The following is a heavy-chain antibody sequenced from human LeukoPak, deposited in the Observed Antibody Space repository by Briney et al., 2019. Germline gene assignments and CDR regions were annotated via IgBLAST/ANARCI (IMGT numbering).Heavy chain of an antibody. CDR1: GFTFSDYY. J-gene: IGHJ4*02. CDR3: ARVEDYDILTGFDY. D-gene: IGHD3-9*01. CDR2: ISNSGSII. V-gene: IGHV3-11*04. Sequence: GGSLRLSCAASGFTFSDYYMIWIRQAPGKGLEWVSFISNSGSIIYYADSLKGRFAISRDNAKNSLYLQMNSLRAEDTAVYYCARVEDYDILTGFDYWGQGTLVTVSS.